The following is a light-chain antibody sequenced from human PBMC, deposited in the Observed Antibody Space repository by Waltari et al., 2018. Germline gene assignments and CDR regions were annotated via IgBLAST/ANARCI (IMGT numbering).Light chain of an antibody. CDR1: KNIRSY. J-gene: IGKJ2*01. V-gene: IGKV1-39*01. Sequence: DLQMTQSPSSLSASVGDRVTISCRASKNIRSYLSWYQQKPGIAPKLVIYAASTLQSGVPSRFSGSGSGTNFTLTITSLQAEDFAVYYCQQYDTWPPYTFGQGTKLEIK. CDR2: AAS. CDR3: QQYDTWPPYT.